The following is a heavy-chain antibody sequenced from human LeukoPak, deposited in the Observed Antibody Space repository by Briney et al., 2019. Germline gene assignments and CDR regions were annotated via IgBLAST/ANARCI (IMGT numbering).Heavy chain of an antibody. D-gene: IGHD2-2*03. Sequence: GGSLRLSCAASGFTFSSYGMHWVRQAPGKGLEWVAFIRYDGSNKYYADSVKGRFTISRDNSKNTLYLQMNSLRAEDTAVYYCAKDRGYCSSTSCILSTPWGQGTQVTVSS. CDR1: GFTFSSYG. CDR3: AKDRGYCSSTSCILSTP. J-gene: IGHJ5*02. CDR2: IRYDGSNK. V-gene: IGHV3-30*02.